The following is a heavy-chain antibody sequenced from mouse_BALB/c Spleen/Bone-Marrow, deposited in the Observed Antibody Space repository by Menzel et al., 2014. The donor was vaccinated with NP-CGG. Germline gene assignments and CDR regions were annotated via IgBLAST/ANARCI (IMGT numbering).Heavy chain of an antibody. V-gene: IGHV1-62-2*01. CDR2: FYPGSGRI. J-gene: IGHJ4*01. Sequence: VQLQQSGVELVKPGASVKLSCKASGYTFTEYIIHWVKQRSGQGLEWIGWFYPGSGRIKYNEKFKDKATLTADKSSSTVYMELSRLTSEDSAVYFCARHEDYGSSYYYAMDYWGQGTSVTVSS. CDR3: ARHEDYGSSYYYAMDY. CDR1: GYTFTEYI. D-gene: IGHD1-1*01.